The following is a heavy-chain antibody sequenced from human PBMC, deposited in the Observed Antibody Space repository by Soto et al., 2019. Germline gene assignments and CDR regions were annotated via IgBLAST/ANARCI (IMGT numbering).Heavy chain of an antibody. J-gene: IGHJ6*02. CDR2: INHSGST. D-gene: IGHD4-17*01. CDR3: ARGKDYGDYEPPDYYYGMDV. Sequence: SETLSLTCAVYGGSFGGYYCIFIRHPPCKWLEWIGEINHSGSTNYNPSLKSRVTISVDTSKNQFSLKLSSVTAADTAVYYCARGKDYGDYEPPDYYYGMDVWGQGTTVTVSS. V-gene: IGHV4-34*01. CDR1: GGSFGGYY.